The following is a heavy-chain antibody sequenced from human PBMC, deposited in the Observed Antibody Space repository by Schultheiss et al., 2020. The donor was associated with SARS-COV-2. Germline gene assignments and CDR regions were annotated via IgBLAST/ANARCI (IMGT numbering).Heavy chain of an antibody. J-gene: IGHJ4*02. CDR1: GFTFSSYS. Sequence: GGSLRLSCAASGFTFSSYSMNWVRQAPGKGLEYVSAISSNGGSTYYADSVKGRFTISRDNSKNTLYLQMSSLRAEDTAVYYCVKGGYYDFWSGYYLDYWGQGTLVTVSS. D-gene: IGHD3-3*01. CDR2: ISSNGGST. V-gene: IGHV3-64D*06. CDR3: VKGGYYDFWSGYYLDY.